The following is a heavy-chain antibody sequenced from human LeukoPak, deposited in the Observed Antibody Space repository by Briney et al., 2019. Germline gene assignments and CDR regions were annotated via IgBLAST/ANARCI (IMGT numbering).Heavy chain of an antibody. J-gene: IGHJ5*02. Sequence: SETLSLTCTVSGGSISSYYWSWIRQPPGKGLEWIGEINHSGSTNYNPSLKSRVTISVDTSKNQFSLKLSSVTAADTAVYYCARTRWPRNWFDPWGQGTLVTVSS. CDR2: INHSGST. V-gene: IGHV4-34*01. D-gene: IGHD5-12*01. CDR3: ARTRWPRNWFDP. CDR1: GGSISSYY.